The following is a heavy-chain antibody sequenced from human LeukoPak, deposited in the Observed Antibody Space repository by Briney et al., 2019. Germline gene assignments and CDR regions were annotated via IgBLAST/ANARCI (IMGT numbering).Heavy chain of an antibody. CDR2: INWNGGST. Sequence: GGSLRLSCAASGFTFDDYGMSWVRQAPGKGLEWVSGINWNGGSTGYADSVKGRFTISRDNAKNSLYLKMNSLRAEDTALYYCARAEYCSGGSCYPRSAFDIWGQGKMVTVSS. D-gene: IGHD2-15*01. J-gene: IGHJ3*02. CDR1: GFTFDDYG. CDR3: ARAEYCSGGSCYPRSAFDI. V-gene: IGHV3-20*04.